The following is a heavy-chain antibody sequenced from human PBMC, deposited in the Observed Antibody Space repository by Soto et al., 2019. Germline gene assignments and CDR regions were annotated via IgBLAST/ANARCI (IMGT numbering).Heavy chain of an antibody. CDR3: AKDSIVLMVYASDDAFDI. D-gene: IGHD2-8*01. V-gene: IGHV3-23*01. Sequence: PGGSLRLSCAASGFTLSSYAMSWVRQAPGKGLEWVSAISGSGGSTYYADSVKGRFTISRDNSKNTLYLQMNSLRAEDTAVYYCAKDSIVLMVYASDDAFDIWGQGTMVTVSS. J-gene: IGHJ3*02. CDR2: ISGSGGST. CDR1: GFTLSSYA.